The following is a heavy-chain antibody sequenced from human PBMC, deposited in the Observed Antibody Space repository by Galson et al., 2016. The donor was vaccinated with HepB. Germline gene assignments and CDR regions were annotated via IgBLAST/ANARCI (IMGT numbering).Heavy chain of an antibody. CDR1: TGTFRKYA. D-gene: IGHD5-12*01. CDR3: ATEGGYRPGYFDY. V-gene: IGHV1-69*13. CDR2: IIPIFGTA. Sequence: SVKVSCKASTGTFRKYAINWVRQAPGRGLEWMGGIIPIFGTANSAQKFQGRVTITADVSTSTAYMELSSLRSDDTAVYYCATEGGYRPGYFDYWGQGTLVTVSS. J-gene: IGHJ4*02.